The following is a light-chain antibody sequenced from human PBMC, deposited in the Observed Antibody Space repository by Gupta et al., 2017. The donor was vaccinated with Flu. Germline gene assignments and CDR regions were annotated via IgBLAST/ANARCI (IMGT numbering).Light chain of an antibody. CDR3: SSYRKSNTVVV. Sequence: SSDVGCYDYVSWYQQHPGKAPELMIFEVSRRPSGISDRFSGSKSGNTASLTISGLLAEDEAYYYCSSYRKSNTVVVFGGGTKLTVL. CDR1: SSDVGCYDY. J-gene: IGLJ2*01. V-gene: IGLV2-14*01. CDR2: EVS.